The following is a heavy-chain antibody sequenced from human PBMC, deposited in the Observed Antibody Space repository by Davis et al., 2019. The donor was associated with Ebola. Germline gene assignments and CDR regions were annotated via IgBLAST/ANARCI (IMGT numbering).Heavy chain of an antibody. CDR1: SFLFSDYT. V-gene: IGHV3-48*02. CDR3: VRDYLFALDI. CDR2: IGTRGDPT. Sequence: GESLKISCSASSFLFSDYTMNWVRQAPGKSLEWVSYIGTRGDPTVYADSVKGRFTVSRDDANNSLSLLMNNLRDEDTAIYYCVRDYLFALDIWGQGTMVTVSS. J-gene: IGHJ3*02.